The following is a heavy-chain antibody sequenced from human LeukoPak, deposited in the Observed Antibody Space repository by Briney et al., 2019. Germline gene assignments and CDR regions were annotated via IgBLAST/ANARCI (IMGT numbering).Heavy chain of an antibody. CDR3: ARLGRLDSSGWFFDY. D-gene: IGHD6-19*01. CDR1: GYSFISYW. V-gene: IGHV5-51*01. J-gene: IGHJ4*02. CDR2: ICPGDSDT. Sequence: GESLKISCKGSGYSFISYWIGWVRQMPGKGLEWMGIICPGDSDTRYSPSFEGQVTISADKSISTAYLQWSSLKASDTAMYYCARLGRLDSSGWFFDYWGQGTLLTVSS.